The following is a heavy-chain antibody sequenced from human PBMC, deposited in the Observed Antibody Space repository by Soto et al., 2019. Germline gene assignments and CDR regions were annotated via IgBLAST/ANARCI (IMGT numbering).Heavy chain of an antibody. CDR3: ARRTGRGYYGSGSYYTRRYFDY. CDR2: INHSGST. V-gene: IGHV4-34*01. J-gene: IGHJ4*02. CDR1: GGSFSGYY. D-gene: IGHD3-10*01. Sequence: SETLSLTCAVYGGSFSGYYWSWIRQPPGKGLEWIGEINHSGSTNYNPSLKSRVTISVDTSKNQFSLKLSSVTAADTAVYYCARRTGRGYYGSGSYYTRRYFDYWGQGTLVTVSS.